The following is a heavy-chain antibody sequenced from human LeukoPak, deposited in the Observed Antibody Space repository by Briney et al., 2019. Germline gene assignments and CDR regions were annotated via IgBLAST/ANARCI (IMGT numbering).Heavy chain of an antibody. CDR3: AKDSGSSSWNFDY. CDR2: ISWDGGST. D-gene: IGHD6-13*01. V-gene: IGHV3-43*01. J-gene: IGHJ4*02. Sequence: PGGSLRLSCAASGFTFDDYTMHWVRQAPGKGLEWVSLISWDGGSTYYADSVKGRFTISRDNGKNSLYLQMNSLRTEDTALYYCAKDSGSSSWNFDYWGQGTLVAVSS. CDR1: GFTFDDYT.